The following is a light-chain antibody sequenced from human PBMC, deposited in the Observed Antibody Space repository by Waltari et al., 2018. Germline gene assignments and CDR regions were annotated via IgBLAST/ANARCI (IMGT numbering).Light chain of an antibody. V-gene: IGKV1-5*03. CDR3: QQYHTYWA. CDR2: KAS. Sequence: DIQMTQSPSTLSASVGDRVTITCRASQSISSWLAWYQQKPGKAPKLLIYKASTLQSGIPSRFSGSGSVTDFTLTISSLHPDDFATYYCQQYHTYWAFGQGTKVEIK. CDR1: QSISSW. J-gene: IGKJ1*01.